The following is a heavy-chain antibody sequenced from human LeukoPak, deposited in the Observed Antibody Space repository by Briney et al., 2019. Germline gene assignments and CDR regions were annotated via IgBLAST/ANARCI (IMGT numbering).Heavy chain of an antibody. CDR1: GGSFSGYY. J-gene: IGHJ4*02. D-gene: IGHD3-22*01. CDR2: INHSGST. CDR3: ARAHSSGYYY. Sequence: SETLSLTCAVYGGSFSGYYWSLIRQPPGKGLEWIGEINHSGSTNYNPSLKSRVTISVDTSKNQFSLKLSSVTAADTAVYYCARAHSSGYYYWGQGTLVTVSS. V-gene: IGHV4-34*01.